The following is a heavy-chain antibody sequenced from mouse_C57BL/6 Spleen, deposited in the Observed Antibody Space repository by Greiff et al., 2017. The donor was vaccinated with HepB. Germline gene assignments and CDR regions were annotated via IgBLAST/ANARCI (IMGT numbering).Heavy chain of an antibody. Sequence: QVQLQQPGAELVRPGTSVMLSCKASGYTFTSYWLHWVKQRPGQGLEWIGVIDPSDSYTNYNQKFKGKATLTVDTSSSTAYMQLSSLTSEDSAVYYCARADDYDAGAWFAYWGQGTLVTVSA. V-gene: IGHV1-59*01. CDR3: ARADDYDAGAWFAY. J-gene: IGHJ3*01. CDR1: GYTFTSYW. D-gene: IGHD2-4*01. CDR2: IDPSDSYT.